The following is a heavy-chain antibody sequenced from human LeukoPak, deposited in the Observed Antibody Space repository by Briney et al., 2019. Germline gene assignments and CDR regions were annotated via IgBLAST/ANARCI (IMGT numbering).Heavy chain of an antibody. CDR1: GFTLSSYW. Sequence: GGSLRLSCAASGFTLSSYWMSWVRQAPGKGLEWVANIKQDGSEKYYVDSVKGRFTISRDNSKNTLYLQMNSLRAEDTAVYYCAKDSFWLPHYWGQGTLVTVSS. J-gene: IGHJ4*02. D-gene: IGHD5-12*01. CDR2: IKQDGSEK. V-gene: IGHV3-7*03. CDR3: AKDSFWLPHY.